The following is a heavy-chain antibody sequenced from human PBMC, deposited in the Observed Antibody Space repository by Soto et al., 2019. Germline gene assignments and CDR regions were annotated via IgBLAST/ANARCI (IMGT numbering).Heavy chain of an antibody. Sequence: PGESLKISCKGSGYSFTSYWIGWVRQMPGKGLEWMGIIYPGDSDTRYSPSFQGQVTISADKSISTAYLQWSSLKASDTAMYYCARTYDILTGYYHNWFDPWGQGTLVTVSS. CDR2: IYPGDSDT. V-gene: IGHV5-51*01. D-gene: IGHD3-9*01. J-gene: IGHJ5*02. CDR1: GYSFTSYW. CDR3: ARTYDILTGYYHNWFDP.